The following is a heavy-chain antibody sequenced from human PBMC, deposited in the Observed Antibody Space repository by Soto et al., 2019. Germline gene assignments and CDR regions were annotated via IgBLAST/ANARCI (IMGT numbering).Heavy chain of an antibody. CDR2: IIPIFGTA. Sequence: GASVKVSCKASGGTFSSYAISWVRQAPGQGLEWMGGIIPIFGTANYAQKFQGRVTITADESTSTAYMELSSLRSEDTAVYYCASRELVTYYYYGMDVWGQGTTVTVS. CDR1: GGTFSSYA. J-gene: IGHJ6*02. V-gene: IGHV1-69*13. D-gene: IGHD6-6*01. CDR3: ASRELVTYYYYGMDV.